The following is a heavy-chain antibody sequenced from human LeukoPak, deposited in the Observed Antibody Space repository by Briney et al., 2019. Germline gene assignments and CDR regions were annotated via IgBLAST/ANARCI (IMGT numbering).Heavy chain of an antibody. CDR3: ARMATIGDYFDY. CDR1: GYTFTSYA. Sequence: ASVKVSCKASGYTFTSYAMHWVRQAPGQRLEWMGWINAGNGNTKYSQKFQGRVTITRDTSASTAYMELSSLRSEDTAVYYCARMATIGDYFDYWGQETLVTVSS. CDR2: INAGNGNT. V-gene: IGHV1-3*01. J-gene: IGHJ4*02. D-gene: IGHD5-24*01.